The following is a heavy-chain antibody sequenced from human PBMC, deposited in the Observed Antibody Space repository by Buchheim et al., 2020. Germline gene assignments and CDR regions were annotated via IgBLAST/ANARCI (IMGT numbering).Heavy chain of an antibody. CDR2: IYYSGST. CDR3: ARHNRLGIYDYFDY. J-gene: IGHJ4*02. Sequence: QLQLQESGPGLVKPSETLSLTCVVSGGSISSRSFHWGWIRQSPGKGLEWIASIYYSGSTYYNPSLKSRVTISVDTSKNQFSLKLSSVTAADTAIYYCARHNRLGIYDYFDYWGQGTL. V-gene: IGHV4-39*01. CDR1: GGSISSRSFH. D-gene: IGHD3-3*02.